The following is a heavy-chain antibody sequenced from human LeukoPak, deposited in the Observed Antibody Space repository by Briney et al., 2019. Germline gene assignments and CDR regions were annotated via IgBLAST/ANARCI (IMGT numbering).Heavy chain of an antibody. V-gene: IGHV4-39*07. D-gene: IGHD3-9*01. Sequence: SETLSLTCTVSGGSISSSSYYWGWIRQPPGKGLEWIGSIYYSGSTYYNPSLKSRVTISVDTSKNQFSLKLSSVTAADTAVYYCARDRYDILTGYYYGMDVWGQGTTVTVSS. CDR3: ARDRYDILTGYYYGMDV. J-gene: IGHJ6*02. CDR1: GGSISSSSYY. CDR2: IYYSGST.